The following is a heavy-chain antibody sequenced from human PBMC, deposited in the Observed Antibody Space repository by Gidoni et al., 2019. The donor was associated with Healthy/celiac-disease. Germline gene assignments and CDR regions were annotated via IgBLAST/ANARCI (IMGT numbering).Heavy chain of an antibody. D-gene: IGHD6-13*01. Sequence: QLQLQASGPGLVKPSETLSLTCTVPGGSISSSSYYWGWIRQPPGKGLEWIGSIYYSGSTYYNPSLKSRVTISVDTSKNQFSLKLSSVTAADTAVYYCARFSGSRYYFDYWGQGTLVTVSS. CDR1: GGSISSSSYY. V-gene: IGHV4-39*07. CDR3: ARFSGSRYYFDY. J-gene: IGHJ4*02. CDR2: IYYSGST.